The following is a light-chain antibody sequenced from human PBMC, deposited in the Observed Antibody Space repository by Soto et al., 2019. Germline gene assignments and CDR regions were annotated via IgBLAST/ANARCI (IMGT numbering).Light chain of an antibody. CDR3: VLYMGGGIWV. V-gene: IGLV8-61*01. CDR2: NTD. CDR1: SGSVSTSYY. J-gene: IGLJ3*02. Sequence: QAVVTQEPSFSVSPGRTVTLTCGLSSGSVSTSYYASWYQQTPGQAPRTLIYNTDTRSSGVPDRFSGSILGNKAALTITGAQADDESEYYCVLYMGGGIWVFGGGTKVTVL.